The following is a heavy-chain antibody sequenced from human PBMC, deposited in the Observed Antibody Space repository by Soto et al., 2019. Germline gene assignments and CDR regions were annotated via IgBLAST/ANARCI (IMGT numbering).Heavy chain of an antibody. CDR3: ARGSIVVVPAAHDLYYYYYMDV. D-gene: IGHD2-2*01. J-gene: IGHJ6*03. V-gene: IGHV4-59*01. CDR2: IYYSGST. Sequence: PSETLSLTCTVSGGSISSYYWSWIRQPPGKGLEWIGYIYYSGSTNYNPSLKSRVTISVDTSKNQFSLKLSSVTAADTAVYYCARGSIVVVPAAHDLYYYYYMDVWGKGTTVTVSS. CDR1: GGSISSYY.